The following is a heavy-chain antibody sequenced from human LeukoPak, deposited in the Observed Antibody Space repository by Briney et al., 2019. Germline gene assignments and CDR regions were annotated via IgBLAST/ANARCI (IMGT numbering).Heavy chain of an antibody. CDR3: ARLWFGELYLDY. J-gene: IGHJ4*02. Sequence: SETLSLTCTVFGGSITSSSYYWGWIRQHPGKGLEWIGYIHYSGSTYSNPSLKSRVTISVDTSKNQLSLKLSSVTAADTAVYYCARLWFGELYLDYWGQGILVTVSS. V-gene: IGHV4-31*03. CDR1: GGSITSSSYY. D-gene: IGHD3-10*01. CDR2: IHYSGST.